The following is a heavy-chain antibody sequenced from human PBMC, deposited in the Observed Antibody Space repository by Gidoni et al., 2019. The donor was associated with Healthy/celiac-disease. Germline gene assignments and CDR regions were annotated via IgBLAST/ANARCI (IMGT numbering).Heavy chain of an antibody. Sequence: VQLVESVGGLVKPGGSLRLSCAASRFTFSSYSMNWVRQAPGKGLEWGSSISSSSNYIYYADSVKGRFTISRDNAKNSLYLQMNSLRAEDTAVYYCARGGWLARAPFDYWGQGNLVTVSS. CDR2: ISSSSNYI. CDR3: ARGGWLARAPFDY. J-gene: IGHJ4*02. V-gene: IGHV3-21*01. D-gene: IGHD6-19*01. CDR1: RFTFSSYS.